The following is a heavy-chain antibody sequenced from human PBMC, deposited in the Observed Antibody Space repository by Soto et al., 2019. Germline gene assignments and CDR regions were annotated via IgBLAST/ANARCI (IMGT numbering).Heavy chain of an antibody. V-gene: IGHV4-31*03. D-gene: IGHD3-16*01. CDR3: ARDDVRYDYVWGSYSYYGMDV. J-gene: IGHJ6*02. CDR2: IYYSGST. Sequence: PSETLSLTCTVSGGSISSGGYYWSWIRQHPGKGLEWIGYIYYSGSTYYNPSLKSRVTISVDTSKNQFSLKLSSVTAADTAVYYCARDDVRYDYVWGSYSYYGMDVWGQGTTVTSP. CDR1: GGSISSGGYY.